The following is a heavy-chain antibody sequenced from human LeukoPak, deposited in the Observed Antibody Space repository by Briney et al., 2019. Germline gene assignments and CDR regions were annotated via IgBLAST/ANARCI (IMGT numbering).Heavy chain of an antibody. J-gene: IGHJ4*02. V-gene: IGHV4-4*02. CDR2: IYHSGST. Sequence: PSETLSLTCAVSGGSISSSNWWRWVRQPPGEGLEWIGEIYHSGSTNYNPSLKSRVTISVDKSKNQFSLKLSSVTAADTAVYYCARVRYYYDSSGYYYFDYWGQGTLVTVSS. CDR3: ARVRYYYDSSGYYYFDY. D-gene: IGHD3-22*01. CDR1: GGSISSSNW.